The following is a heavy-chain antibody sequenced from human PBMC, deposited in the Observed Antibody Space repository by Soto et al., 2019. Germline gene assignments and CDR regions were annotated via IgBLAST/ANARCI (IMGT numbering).Heavy chain of an antibody. V-gene: IGHV3-23*01. D-gene: IGHD1-26*01. Sequence: GGSLRLSCAASGFTFSSYAMSWVRQAPGKGLEWVSAISGSGGSTYYADSVKGRFTISRDNSKNTLYLQMNSLRAEDTAVYYCAKDSRIVGATTDYFDYWGQGTLVTVSS. CDR3: AKDSRIVGATTDYFDY. J-gene: IGHJ4*02. CDR2: ISGSGGST. CDR1: GFTFSSYA.